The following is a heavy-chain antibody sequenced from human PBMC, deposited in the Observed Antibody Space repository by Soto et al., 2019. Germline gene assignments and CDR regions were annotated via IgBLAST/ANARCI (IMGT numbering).Heavy chain of an antibody. CDR2: ISGSGDKT. V-gene: IGHV3-23*01. CDR3: ARESKWYGGQYFQD. D-gene: IGHD2-8*01. CDR1: GFTFKYYA. J-gene: IGHJ1*01. Sequence: EVQLLQSGGSLAQPGSSLRLSCAASGFTFKYYAMTWVRKAPGKGLEWVSTISGSGDKTDYADSVKGRFRVSRDNSKDTLYLQMDSLRADDTALYYCARESKWYGGQYFQDWGQGTLVTVSS.